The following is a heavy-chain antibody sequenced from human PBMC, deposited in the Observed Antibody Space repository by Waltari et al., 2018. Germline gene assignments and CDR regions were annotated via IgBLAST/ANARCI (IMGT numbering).Heavy chain of an antibody. V-gene: IGHV3-53*01. CDR3: ATSMAVAGKGRGWFDS. D-gene: IGHD6-19*01. CDR2: SYTGGST. Sequence: EVQLVESGGGLIQPGGSLRLSCAASGFTVRNYMSWVRQAPGKGLEWFSVSYTGGSTDYADSVKGRFTISRDNSKNTLYLQMNSLRAEDTAVYYCATSMAVAGKGRGWFDSWGQGTLVTVSS. CDR1: GFTVRNY. J-gene: IGHJ5*01.